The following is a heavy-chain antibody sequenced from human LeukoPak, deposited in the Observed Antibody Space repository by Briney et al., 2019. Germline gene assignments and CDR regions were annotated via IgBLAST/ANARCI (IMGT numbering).Heavy chain of an antibody. CDR3: ARGSSGSFDS. CDR1: GFTFSSYW. D-gene: IGHD1-26*01. Sequence: PGGSLRLSCAAPGFTFSSYWMSWVRQAPGKGLDWVASIKPDGSETYYVDSVKGRFTISRDNAQSSLFLQLYSLRAEDTAVYFCARGSSGSFDSWGQGALVTVSA. V-gene: IGHV3-7*04. CDR2: IKPDGSET. J-gene: IGHJ5*01.